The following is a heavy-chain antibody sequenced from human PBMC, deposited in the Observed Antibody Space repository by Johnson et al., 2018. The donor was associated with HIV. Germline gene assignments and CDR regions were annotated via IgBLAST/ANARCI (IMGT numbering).Heavy chain of an antibody. J-gene: IGHJ3*02. V-gene: IGHV3-33*01. CDR1: GFTFSSYG. CDR3: ARDNFGGMVVVRGGAFDI. D-gene: IGHD2-2*01. Sequence: QVQLVESGGGVVQPGRSLRLSCAASGFTFSSYGMHWVRQAPGKGLEWVAVIWYDGSNEHYADSVKGRFTISRDNSKNTLYLQMNSLRAEDPAVYYCARDNFGGMVVVRGGAFDIWGQGTMVTVSS. CDR2: IWYDGSNE.